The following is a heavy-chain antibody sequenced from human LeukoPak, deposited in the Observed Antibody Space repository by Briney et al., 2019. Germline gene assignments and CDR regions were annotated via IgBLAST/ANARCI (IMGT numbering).Heavy chain of an antibody. CDR1: GFTFEDYA. V-gene: IGHV3-9*01. D-gene: IGHD3-22*01. CDR2: ISWSSGSI. J-gene: IGHJ6*02. Sequence: GRSLRLSCAASGFTFEDYAMYWVRQAPGKGLEWVAGISWSSGSIGYADSVKGRFTISRDNAKNSLYLQMNSLRAEDTALYYCARDRLSSYYYGMDVWGQGTTVTVSS. CDR3: ARDRLSSYYYGMDV.